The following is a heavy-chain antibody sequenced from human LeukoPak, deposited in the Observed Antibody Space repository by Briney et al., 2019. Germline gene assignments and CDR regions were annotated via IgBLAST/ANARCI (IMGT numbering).Heavy chain of an antibody. CDR1: GFTFSSYW. CDR3: ARTAQYYDFWSGYYDPVYFDY. V-gene: IGHV3-7*01. D-gene: IGHD3-3*01. Sequence: GGSLRLSCAASGFTFSSYWVSWVRRAPGKGLEWVANIKQDGSEKYYVDSVKGRFTISRDNAKNSLYLQMNSLRAEDTAVYYCARTAQYYDFWSGYYDPVYFDYWGQGTLVTVSS. CDR2: IKQDGSEK. J-gene: IGHJ4*02.